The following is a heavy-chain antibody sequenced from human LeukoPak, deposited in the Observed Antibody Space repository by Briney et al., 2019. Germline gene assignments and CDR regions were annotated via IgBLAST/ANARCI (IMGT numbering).Heavy chain of an antibody. CDR1: GGSISSSSYY. CDR3: ARDSSHFYDTSAIDPFDI. D-gene: IGHD3-22*01. V-gene: IGHV4-39*07. CDR2: IYYSGST. J-gene: IGHJ3*02. Sequence: SETLSLTCTVSGGSISSSSYYWGWIRQPPGKGLEWIGSIYYSGSTYYNPSLKSRVTMSVDTSKNQFSLKLTSVTAADTAVYFCARDSSHFYDTSAIDPFDIWGQGTMVTVSS.